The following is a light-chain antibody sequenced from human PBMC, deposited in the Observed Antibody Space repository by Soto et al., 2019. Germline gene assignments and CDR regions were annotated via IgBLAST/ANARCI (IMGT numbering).Light chain of an antibody. CDR3: QQYYNWPPKYT. CDR2: DAS. J-gene: IGKJ2*01. Sequence: EIVMTQSPATLSVSPGDRAALSCRASQSVGTNFAWYQQKPGQAPRLLIYDASSRATGVPTRFSGSGSGTEFTLTISSLQSEDVAVYYCQQYYNWPPKYTFGQGTKLEIK. CDR1: QSVGTN. V-gene: IGKV3-15*01.